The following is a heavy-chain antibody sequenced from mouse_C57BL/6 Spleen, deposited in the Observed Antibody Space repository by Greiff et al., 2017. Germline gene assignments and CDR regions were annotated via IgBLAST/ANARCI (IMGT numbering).Heavy chain of an antibody. Sequence: QLKQSGPELVKPGASVKISCKASGYTFTDYYINWVKQRPGQGLEWIGCIYPGRGNTKYNEKFKGKATLTVDTSSSAVYMQLSSLTSEDSAVYFCARRDYGAGFAYWGQGTLVTVSA. J-gene: IGHJ3*01. CDR2: IYPGRGNT. CDR1: GYTFTDYY. V-gene: IGHV1-84*01. D-gene: IGHD2-4*01. CDR3: ARRDYGAGFAY.